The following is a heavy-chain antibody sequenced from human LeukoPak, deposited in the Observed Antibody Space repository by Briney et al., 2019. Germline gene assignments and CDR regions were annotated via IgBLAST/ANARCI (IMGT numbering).Heavy chain of an antibody. Sequence: GESLQISCKGSGYRFTTYWIGWVRQMPGKGLEWMGIIYPGDSDTRYSPSFQGQVTISADKSISTAYLQWSSLKASDTAMYYCARSFEMATSSIDYWGQGTLVTVSS. V-gene: IGHV5-51*01. CDR1: GYRFTTYW. CDR2: IYPGDSDT. J-gene: IGHJ4*02. D-gene: IGHD5-24*01. CDR3: ARSFEMATSSIDY.